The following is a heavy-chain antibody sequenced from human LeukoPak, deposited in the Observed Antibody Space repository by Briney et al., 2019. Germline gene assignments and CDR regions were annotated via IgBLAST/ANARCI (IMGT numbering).Heavy chain of an antibody. CDR2: INPNSGGT. J-gene: IGHJ5*02. V-gene: IGHV1-2*02. CDR1: GYTFTGYY. Sequence: GASAKVSCKASGYTFTGYYMHWVRQAPGQGLEWMGWINPNSGGTNYAQKFQGRVTMTRDTSISTAYMELSSLKSDDAAIYYCARDGVGQLLSFNWFDPWGQGTLVTVSS. CDR3: ARDGVGQLLSFNWFDP. D-gene: IGHD2/OR15-2a*01.